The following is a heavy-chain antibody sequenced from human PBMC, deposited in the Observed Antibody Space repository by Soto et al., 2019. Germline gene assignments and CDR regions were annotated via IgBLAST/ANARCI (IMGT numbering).Heavy chain of an antibody. CDR3: VRLIGNSWLDS. CDR1: GGSISSSY. CDR2: IYYSGST. J-gene: IGHJ5*01. Sequence: PSETLSLTCTVSGGSISSSYWSWIRQPPGKALEWIGYIYYSGSTNYNPSLKSRVTMSVDTSNNQVSLHLNSVTPDDTAVYYCVRLIGNSWLDSWGQGTLVTVSS. V-gene: IGHV4-59*08.